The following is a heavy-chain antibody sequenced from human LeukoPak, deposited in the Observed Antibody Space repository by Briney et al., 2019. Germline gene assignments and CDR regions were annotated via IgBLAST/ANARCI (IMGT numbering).Heavy chain of an antibody. CDR2: IRSKAYGGTT. Sequence: GGSLRLSCAASGFTFSSYAMSWVRQAPGKGLEWLGFIRSKAYGGTTEYAASVKGRFTISRDDSKSIAYLQMNSLKTEDTAVYYCTRGPYHAGAFDIWGQGTMVTVSS. CDR3: TRGPYHAGAFDI. J-gene: IGHJ3*02. CDR1: GFTFSSYA. V-gene: IGHV3-49*04.